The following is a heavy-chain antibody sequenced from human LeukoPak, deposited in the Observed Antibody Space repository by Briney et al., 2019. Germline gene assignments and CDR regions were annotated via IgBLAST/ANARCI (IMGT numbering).Heavy chain of an antibody. D-gene: IGHD6-19*01. J-gene: IGHJ4*02. CDR2: ISDSGANT. V-gene: IGHV3-23*01. CDR3: AKVAYSRMAVTGQRVLDY. CDR1: GFTFSSYA. Sequence: GGSLRLSCAASGFTFSSYAMSWVRQAPGKGLEWVSAISDSGANTYYADSVKGRFTISRDNSKITMYLQINSLRAEDTAVYYCAKVAYSRMAVTGQRVLDYWGQGTLVTVSS.